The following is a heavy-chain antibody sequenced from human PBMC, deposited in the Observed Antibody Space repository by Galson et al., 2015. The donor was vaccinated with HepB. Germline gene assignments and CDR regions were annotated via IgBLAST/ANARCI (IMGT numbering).Heavy chain of an antibody. CDR3: AREAVDTSLVPHFDY. Sequence: SLRLSCAASGVTFSSFGMRWVRQAPGKGLEWVAVISYDGSNKYYGDSVKGRFTISRDNSKNTLYLQMNSLRDEDTAIYYCAREAVDTSLVPHFDYWGQGTLVTVSS. CDR2: ISYDGSNK. V-gene: IGHV3-33*01. CDR1: GVTFSSFG. D-gene: IGHD5-18*01. J-gene: IGHJ4*02.